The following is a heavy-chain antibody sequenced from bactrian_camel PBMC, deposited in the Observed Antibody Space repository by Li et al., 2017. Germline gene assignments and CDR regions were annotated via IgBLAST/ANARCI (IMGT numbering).Heavy chain of an antibody. CDR3: VKSEAPSLRY. Sequence: QVQLVESGGGSVQAGGSLRLSCAASGFTFSGYWMYRVRQVPGKGLEWVSSIDSEGSTTYYADSVKGRFTSSRDNDKNTVYLQMNSLKPTDTAVYVCVKSEAPSLRYWGRGTQVTVS. CDR1: GFTFSGYW. J-gene: IGHJ4*01. V-gene: IGHV3S6*01. CDR2: IDSEGSTT.